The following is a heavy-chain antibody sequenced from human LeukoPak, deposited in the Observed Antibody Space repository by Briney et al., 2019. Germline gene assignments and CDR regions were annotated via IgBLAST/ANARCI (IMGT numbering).Heavy chain of an antibody. CDR3: ARGIRYYGSGSYYNYYYYYYMDV. CDR2: INHSGST. CDR1: GGSISSYY. Sequence: SETLSLTCTVSGGSISSYYWSWIRQPPGKGLEWIGEINHSGSTNYNPSLKSRVTISVDTSKNQFSLKLSSVTAADTAVYYCARGIRYYGSGSYYNYYYYYYMDVWGKGTTVTVSS. J-gene: IGHJ6*03. V-gene: IGHV4-34*01. D-gene: IGHD3-10*01.